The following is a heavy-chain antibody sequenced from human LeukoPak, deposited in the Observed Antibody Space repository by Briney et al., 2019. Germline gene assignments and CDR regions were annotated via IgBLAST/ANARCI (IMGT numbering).Heavy chain of an antibody. J-gene: IGHJ6*03. D-gene: IGHD3-10*01. V-gene: IGHV3-48*01. CDR2: ISGSSGTI. CDR1: GFTFSSSP. CDR3: ARKLYGSGAYYMDV. Sequence: PGGSLRLSCAASGFTFSSSPMNWVRQAPGKGPEWVSFISGSSGTIYYADSVEGRITISRDNAKNSLYLQMNSLRAEDTAVYYCARKLYGSGAYYMDVWGKGTTVTVSS.